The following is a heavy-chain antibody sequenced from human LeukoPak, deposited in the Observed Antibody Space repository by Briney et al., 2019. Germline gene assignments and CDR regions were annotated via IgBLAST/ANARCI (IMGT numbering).Heavy chain of an antibody. V-gene: IGHV3-21*01. J-gene: IGHJ4*02. CDR3: ARAGYSSGWRIDY. D-gene: IGHD6-19*01. Sequence: GGSLRLSCAASGFTFSSYSMNWARRAPGKGLEWVSSISSSSSYIYYADSVKGRFTISRDNAKNSLYLQMNSLRAEDTAVYYCARAGYSSGWRIDYWGQGTLVTVSS. CDR2: ISSSSSYI. CDR1: GFTFSSYS.